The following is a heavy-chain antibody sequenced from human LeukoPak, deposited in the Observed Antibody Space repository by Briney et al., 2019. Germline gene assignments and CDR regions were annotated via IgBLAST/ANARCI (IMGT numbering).Heavy chain of an antibody. V-gene: IGHV3-48*03. Sequence: GGSLRLSCAASGFTFSSYEMNWVRQAPGKGLEWVSCISSSGSTIYYADSVKGRFTISRDNAKNSLYLQMNSLRAEDTAVYYCASPSYSSGWYTFDYWGQGTLVTVSS. CDR2: ISSSGSTI. CDR1: GFTFSSYE. CDR3: ASPSYSSGWYTFDY. J-gene: IGHJ4*02. D-gene: IGHD6-19*01.